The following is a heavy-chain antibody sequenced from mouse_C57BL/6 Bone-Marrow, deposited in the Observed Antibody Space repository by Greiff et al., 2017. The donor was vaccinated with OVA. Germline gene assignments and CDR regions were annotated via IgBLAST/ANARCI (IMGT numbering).Heavy chain of an antibody. CDR3: ARYPSYYSNCLAWFAY. V-gene: IGHV1-19*01. J-gene: IGHJ3*01. D-gene: IGHD2-5*01. Sequence: VQLQQSGPVLVKPGASVKMSCKASGYTFTDYYMNWVKQSQGKSLEWIGVINPYNGGTSYNQKFKGKATLTVDKSSSTAYMELNSLTSEDSAVYYCARYPSYYSNCLAWFAYWGQGTLVTVSA. CDR1: GYTFTDYY. CDR2: INPYNGGT.